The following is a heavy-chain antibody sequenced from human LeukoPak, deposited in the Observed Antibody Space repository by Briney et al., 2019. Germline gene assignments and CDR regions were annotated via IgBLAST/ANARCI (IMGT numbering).Heavy chain of an antibody. CDR2: INPNSGGT. CDR1: GYTFTGYY. Sequence: ASVKVSCKASGYTFTGYYMHWVRQAPGQGLEWMGWINPNSGGTNYAQKFQGRVTMTRDTSIGTAYMELSRLRSDDTAVYYCARDDSSGYSTPVWGQGTTVTVPS. J-gene: IGHJ6*02. CDR3: ARDDSSGYSTPV. D-gene: IGHD3-22*01. V-gene: IGHV1-2*02.